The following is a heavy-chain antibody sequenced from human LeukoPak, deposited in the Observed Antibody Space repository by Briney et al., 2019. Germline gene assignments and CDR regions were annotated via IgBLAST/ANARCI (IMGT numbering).Heavy chain of an antibody. Sequence: PSETLSLTCAVYGGSFSGYYWSWIRHPPGKGLEWIGEINHSGSTNYNPSLKSRVTISVDTSKNQFSLKLSSVTAADTAVYYCARGLQYYYYGMDVWGQGTTVTVSS. D-gene: IGHD4-11*01. CDR3: ARGLQYYYYGMDV. CDR2: INHSGST. V-gene: IGHV4-34*01. J-gene: IGHJ6*02. CDR1: GGSFSGYY.